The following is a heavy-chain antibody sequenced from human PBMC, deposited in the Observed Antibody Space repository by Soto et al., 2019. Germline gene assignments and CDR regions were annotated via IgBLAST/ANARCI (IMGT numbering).Heavy chain of an antibody. V-gene: IGHV1-69*12. CDR3: ATHPMATITYYSGMDV. CDR1: GGTFSSYA. Sequence: QVQLVQSGAEVKKPGSSVGVSCKASGGTFSSYAISWVRQAPGQGLEWMGGIIPIFDTADYAQKFQGRVTITADESTSTAYMELSSLRSDDTAVYYCATHPMATITYYSGMDVWGQGTTVTVSS. J-gene: IGHJ6*02. D-gene: IGHD5-12*01. CDR2: IIPIFDTA.